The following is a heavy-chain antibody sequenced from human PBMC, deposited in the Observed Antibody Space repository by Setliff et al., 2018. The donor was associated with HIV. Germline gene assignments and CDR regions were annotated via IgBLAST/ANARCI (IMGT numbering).Heavy chain of an antibody. CDR3: ARYGSDWFFDL. CDR1: GYTFTTFG. CDR2: INTETGTP. J-gene: IGHJ2*01. V-gene: IGHV7-4-1*01. D-gene: IGHD4-17*01. Sequence: ASVKVSCKASGYTFTTFGLSWVRQAPGQGLEWMGWINTETGTPMYAQGFTGRFVFSLGTSISTAYLQIDSLNAEDTAVYYCARYGSDWFFDLWGRGTLVTVSS.